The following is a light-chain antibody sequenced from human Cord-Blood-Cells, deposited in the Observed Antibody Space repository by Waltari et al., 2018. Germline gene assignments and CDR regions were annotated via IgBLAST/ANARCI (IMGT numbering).Light chain of an antibody. CDR2: KDG. CDR3: QSADSSGTWV. V-gene: IGLV3-25*02. CDR1: ALPNQT. Sequence: SYELTQPPSVSVSQRHTARRTHSGAALPNQTASWYHQKPGQAPVQVIYKDGERPSGIPERFSGSSSGTTFTLTISGVQAEDEADYYCQSADSSGTWVFGGGTKLTVL. J-gene: IGLJ3*02.